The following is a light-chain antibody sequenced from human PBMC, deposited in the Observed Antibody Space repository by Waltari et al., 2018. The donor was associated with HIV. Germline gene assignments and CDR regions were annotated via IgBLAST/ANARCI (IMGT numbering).Light chain of an antibody. CDR3: NSYASTMTPV. Sequence: QSALTQPASVSGSPGPSITISCTGTSSDVGAYNYVSWYQQTPGKPPKLMIYEVRIRPSGVSNRFSGSKSGNTASLTISGLQAEDEADYYCNSYASTMTPVFGGGTKLTVL. J-gene: IGLJ2*01. V-gene: IGLV2-14*01. CDR1: SSDVGAYNY. CDR2: EVR.